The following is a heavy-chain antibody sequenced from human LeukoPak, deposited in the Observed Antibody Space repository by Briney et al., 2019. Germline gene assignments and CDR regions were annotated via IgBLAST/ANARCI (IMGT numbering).Heavy chain of an antibody. CDR3: ARAGMYYYDSSGYYFWFDP. D-gene: IGHD3-22*01. J-gene: IGHJ5*02. V-gene: IGHV4-61*02. CDR2: IYTSGST. Sequence: SQTLSLTCTVSGGSISSGSYYWSWLRQPAGKGLEWIGRIYTSGSTNYNPSLKSRVTISVDTSKNQFSLKLSSVTAADTAVYYCARAGMYYYDSSGYYFWFDPWGQGTLVTVSS. CDR1: GGSISSGSYY.